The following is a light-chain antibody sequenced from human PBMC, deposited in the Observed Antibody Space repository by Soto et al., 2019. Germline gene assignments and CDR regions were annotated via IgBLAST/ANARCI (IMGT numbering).Light chain of an antibody. V-gene: IGLV1-51*01. Sequence: QSVLTQPPSVSAAPGQKVTISCSGGGSNLGKNYVCWYQQFPGKAPKLLIVDNEERPSGIPDRFSGSKSGTSATLIITAPQTGDEADYYCGTWHTSLSAVVFGGGTKLTVL. CDR2: DNE. CDR3: GTWHTSLSAVV. J-gene: IGLJ2*01. CDR1: GSNLGKNY.